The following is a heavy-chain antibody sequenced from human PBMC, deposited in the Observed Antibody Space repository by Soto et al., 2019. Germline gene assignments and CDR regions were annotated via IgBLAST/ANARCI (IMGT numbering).Heavy chain of an antibody. CDR3: VGGKTRSPYDSSGYYHYSFDY. J-gene: IGHJ4*02. D-gene: IGHD3-22*01. Sequence: QVQLVQSGAEVKKPGSSVKVSCKASGGTFSSYAISWVRQAPGQGLEWMGGIIPIFGTANYAQKFQGRVTITADESTSTAYMELSSLRSEDTAVYYCVGGKTRSPYDSSGYYHYSFDYWGQGTLVTVSS. V-gene: IGHV1-69*01. CDR1: GGTFSSYA. CDR2: IIPIFGTA.